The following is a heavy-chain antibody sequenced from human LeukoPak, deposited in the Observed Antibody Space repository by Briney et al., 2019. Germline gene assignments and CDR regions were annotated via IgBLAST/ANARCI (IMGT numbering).Heavy chain of an antibody. J-gene: IGHJ4*02. V-gene: IGHV3-53*01. CDR1: GFSVSRNY. D-gene: IGHD3-22*01. Sequence: GGSLRLSCAASGFSVSRNYMSWVRQAPGKGLEWVSVIYSGGGTYYADSVKGRFTISRDTSKNTLYPQMNSLRAEDTAIYYCARDRYDNSGYYYHDYWGQGTLVTVSS. CDR3: ARDRYDNSGYYYHDY. CDR2: IYSGGGT.